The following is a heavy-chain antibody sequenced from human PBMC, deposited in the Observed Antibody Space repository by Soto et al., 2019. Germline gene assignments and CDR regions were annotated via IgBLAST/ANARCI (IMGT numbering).Heavy chain of an antibody. J-gene: IGHJ6*02. CDR1: GYTFTSYA. CDR3: GRDGRRGYGGYDAIAYYYYGMDV. CDR2: INAGNGNT. V-gene: IGHV1-3*01. Sequence: ASVKVSCKASGYTFTSYAMHWVRQAPGQRLEWMGWINAGNGNTKYSQKFQGRVTITRDTSASTAYMELRSLRSDDTAVYYCGRDGRRGYGGYDAIAYYYYGMDVWGQGTTVTVSS. D-gene: IGHD5-12*01.